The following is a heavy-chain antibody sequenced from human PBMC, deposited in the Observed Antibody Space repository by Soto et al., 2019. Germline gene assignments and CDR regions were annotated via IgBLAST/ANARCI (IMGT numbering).Heavy chain of an antibody. J-gene: IGHJ6*02. CDR1: GFTFGDYA. Sequence: GGSLRLSCPASGFTFGDYAMSWFRQAPGKGLEWVGFIRSKAYGGTTEYAASVKGRFTISRDDSKSIAYLQMNSLKTEDTAVYYCTRDGWGHYYYGMDVWGQGTTVTVSS. D-gene: IGHD7-27*01. CDR3: TRDGWGHYYYGMDV. CDR2: IRSKAYGGTT. V-gene: IGHV3-49*03.